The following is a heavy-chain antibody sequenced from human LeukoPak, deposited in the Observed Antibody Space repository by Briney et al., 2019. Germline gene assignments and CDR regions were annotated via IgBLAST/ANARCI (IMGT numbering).Heavy chain of an antibody. CDR3: ARAGASTVAYYYYYMDV. J-gene: IGHJ6*03. CDR1: GYTFTGYY. V-gene: IGHV1-8*03. Sequence: ASVKVSCKASGYTFTGYYIHWVRQAPGQGLEWMGWINPNSGNTGYAQKFQGRVTITRNTSISTAYMELSSLRSEDTAVYYCARAGASTVAYYYYYMDVWGKGTTVTVSS. D-gene: IGHD4-17*01. CDR2: INPNSGNT.